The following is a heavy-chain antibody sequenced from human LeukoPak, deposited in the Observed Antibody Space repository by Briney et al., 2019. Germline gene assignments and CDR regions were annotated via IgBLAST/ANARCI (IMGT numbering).Heavy chain of an antibody. CDR3: ATVPRWFGELLLRY. CDR2: FDPEDGET. CDR1: GYTLTELS. V-gene: IGHV1-24*01. J-gene: IGHJ4*02. D-gene: IGHD3-10*01. Sequence: ASVKVSCKVSGYTLTELSMHWVRQAPGKGLEWMGGFDPEDGETIYAQKFQGRVTMTEDTSTDTAYMELSSLRSEDTAVYYCATVPRWFGELLLRYWGQGTLVTVSS.